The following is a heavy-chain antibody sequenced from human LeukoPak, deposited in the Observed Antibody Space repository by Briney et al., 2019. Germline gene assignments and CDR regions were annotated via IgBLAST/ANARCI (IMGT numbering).Heavy chain of an antibody. CDR2: IYSSGNT. V-gene: IGHV4-61*02. D-gene: IGHD3-3*01. CDR3: ARDGYDFWSGYYRFDY. CDR1: GDSISSGSYY. J-gene: IGHJ4*02. Sequence: SETQSLTCNVSGDSISSGSYYWSWIRQPAGKGLEWIGRIYSSGNTNYNPSLESRVTISVDTSTNQISLKMRSVTAADTAVYYCARDGYDFWSGYYRFDYWGQGTLVTVSS.